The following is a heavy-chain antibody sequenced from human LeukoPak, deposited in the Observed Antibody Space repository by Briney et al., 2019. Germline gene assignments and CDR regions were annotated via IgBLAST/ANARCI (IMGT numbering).Heavy chain of an antibody. Sequence: GGSLRLSCAASGFTFSSYAMSWVRQAPGKGLEWVSYISSSGSTIYYAGSVKGRFTISRDNAKNSLYLQRNSLRAEDTAVYYCAELGITMIGGVWGKGTTVTISS. CDR3: AELGITMIGGV. D-gene: IGHD3-10*02. CDR2: ISSSGSTI. J-gene: IGHJ6*04. CDR1: GFTFSSYA. V-gene: IGHV3-48*03.